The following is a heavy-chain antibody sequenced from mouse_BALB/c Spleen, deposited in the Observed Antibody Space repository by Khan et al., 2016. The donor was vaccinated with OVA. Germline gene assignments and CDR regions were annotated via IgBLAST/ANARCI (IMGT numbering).Heavy chain of an antibody. D-gene: IGHD4-1*01. CDR2: INSGGDYT. V-gene: IGHV5-9-3*01. CDR3: ARHNCDPFTH. J-gene: IGHJ3*01. CDR1: GFTFSTYA. Sequence: EVELVESGGGLVKPGGPLKLSCAASGFTFSTYAVSWVRQTPEKRLEWVATINSGGDYTYYPDSVKGRFTISRDNAKNNLYLQMSSLRSEDTATNNCARHNCDPFTHWGQETLVTITT.